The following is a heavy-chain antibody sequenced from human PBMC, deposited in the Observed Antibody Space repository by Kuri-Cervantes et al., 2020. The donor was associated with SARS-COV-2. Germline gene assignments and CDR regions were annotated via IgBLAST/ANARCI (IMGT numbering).Heavy chain of an antibody. J-gene: IGHJ5*02. CDR1: GGSISGYY. CDR2: VHTSGST. V-gene: IGHV4-4*07. Sequence: SETLSLTCTVSGGSISGYYWNWIRQPAGKGLEWIGRVHTSGSTNYNPSLKSRVTMSVDTSRNQLSLKLNSLAAADTAAYYCARGSCASESCWAGHWFDPWGQGTLVTVSS. D-gene: IGHD2-15*01. CDR3: ARGSCASESCWAGHWFDP.